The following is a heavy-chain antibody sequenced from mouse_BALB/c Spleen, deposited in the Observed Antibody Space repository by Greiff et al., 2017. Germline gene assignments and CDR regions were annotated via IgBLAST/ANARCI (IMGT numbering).Heavy chain of an antibody. D-gene: IGHD2-4*01. J-gene: IGHJ4*01. Sequence: QVQLKQPGAELVRPGASVKLSCKASGYTFTSYWINWVKQRPGQGLEWIGNIYPSDSYTNYNQKFKDKATLTVDKSSSTAYMQLSSPTSEDSAVYYCTRSAMITDYAMDYWGQGTSVTVSS. V-gene: IGHV1-69*02. CDR3: TRSAMITDYAMDY. CDR1: GYTFTSYW. CDR2: IYPSDSYT.